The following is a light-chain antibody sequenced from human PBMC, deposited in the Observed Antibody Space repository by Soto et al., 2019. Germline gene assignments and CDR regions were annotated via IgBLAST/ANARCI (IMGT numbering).Light chain of an antibody. CDR2: SAS. V-gene: IGKV3-20*01. CDR1: QSVSSN. J-gene: IGKJ1*01. Sequence: EIVMTQSPATLSVSPGERATLSCRASQSVSSNLAWYQQKPGQAPRLLIYSASSRATGIPDRFSGSGSGTDFTLTISRLEPEDFVVYYCQQYGSSPTFGQGTKVDIK. CDR3: QQYGSSPT.